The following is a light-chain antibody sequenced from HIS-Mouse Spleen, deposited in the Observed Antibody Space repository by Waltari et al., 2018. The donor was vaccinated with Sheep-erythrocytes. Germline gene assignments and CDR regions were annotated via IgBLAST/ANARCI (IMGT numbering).Light chain of an antibody. CDR1: SSDVGGYNY. CDR2: DVS. V-gene: IGLV2-11*01. J-gene: IGLJ1*01. Sequence: QSALTQPRSVSGSPGQSVTISFTGPSSDVGGYNYLSWYQQHPGKAPKLMIYDVSKRPSGVPDRFSGSKSGNTASLTISGLQAEDEADYYCCSYAGSYNHVFATGTKVTVL. CDR3: CSYAGSYNHV.